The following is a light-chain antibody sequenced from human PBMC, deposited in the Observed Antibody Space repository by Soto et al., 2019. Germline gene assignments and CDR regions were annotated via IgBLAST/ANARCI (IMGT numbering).Light chain of an antibody. CDR1: QSFSRW. V-gene: IGKV1-5*03. J-gene: IGKJ2*01. Sequence: DIQMTQFPSTLSASVGDRVTITCRASQSFSRWLAWYQQKPGKAPKLLIYKTSSLESGVPSRFSGSGSGTECTLIISSLQPDDVATYYCQQYETYPYAFGEGTKLVTK. CDR2: KTS. CDR3: QQYETYPYA.